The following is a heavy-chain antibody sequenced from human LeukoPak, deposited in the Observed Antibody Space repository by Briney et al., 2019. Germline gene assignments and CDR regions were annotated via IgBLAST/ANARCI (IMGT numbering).Heavy chain of an antibody. CDR1: GYSISSGYY. CDR3: AITVAGNDDY. Sequence: PSETLSLTCTVSGYSISSGYYWGWIRQPPGKGVEWIGSIYHSGSTYYNPSLKSRVTISVDTSKNQFSLKLSSVTAADTAVYYCAITVAGNDDYWGQGTLVTVSS. CDR2: IYHSGST. D-gene: IGHD6-19*01. J-gene: IGHJ4*02. V-gene: IGHV4-38-2*02.